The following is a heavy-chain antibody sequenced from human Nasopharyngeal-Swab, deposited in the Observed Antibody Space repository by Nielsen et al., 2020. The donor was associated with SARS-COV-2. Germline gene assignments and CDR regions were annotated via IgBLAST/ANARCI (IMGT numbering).Heavy chain of an antibody. Sequence: GGSLRLSCVASGFSFSSYSMHWVRQAPGKGLEWVAVMSNDGTNEYYVDSVKGRFSISRDNSKDTVYLQMASLKPEDTAVYYCARDRESIFWSGYSFDCWGQGILVTVSS. V-gene: IGHV3-30-3*01. D-gene: IGHD3/OR15-3a*01. CDR2: MSNDGTNE. CDR3: ARDRESIFWSGYSFDC. CDR1: GFSFSSYS. J-gene: IGHJ4*02.